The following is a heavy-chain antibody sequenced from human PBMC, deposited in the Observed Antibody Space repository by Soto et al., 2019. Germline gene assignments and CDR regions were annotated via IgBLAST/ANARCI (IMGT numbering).Heavy chain of an antibody. CDR1: GDSVSGKGAT. J-gene: IGHJ4*02. CDR2: AFYTSQWRY. V-gene: IGHV6-1*01. Sequence: SQTLSLTCAISGDSVSGKGATWNRIRQSPSRGLEWLGRAFYTSQWRYDYATSMRSRISINPDTSKNQFSLQLNSVTPEDTAVYYCARDPPDFNSGFDYWGQGILVTVSS. D-gene: IGHD6-19*01. CDR3: ARDPPDFNSGFDY.